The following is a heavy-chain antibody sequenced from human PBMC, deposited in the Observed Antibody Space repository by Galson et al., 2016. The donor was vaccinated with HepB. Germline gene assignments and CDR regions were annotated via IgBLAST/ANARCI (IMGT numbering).Heavy chain of an antibody. CDR1: GFTFSDSY. D-gene: IGHD6-13*01. J-gene: IGHJ6*02. CDR3: ARKGAVAAGYALDV. V-gene: IGHV3-11*06. Sequence: SLRLSCAASGFTFSDSYMSWIRQAPGKGLEWVSYISSSSSYTNYADSVKDRFTISRDNAKNSLYLQMRSLRVEDTAVYYCARKGAVAAGYALDVWGQGTTVTVSS. CDR2: ISSSSSYT.